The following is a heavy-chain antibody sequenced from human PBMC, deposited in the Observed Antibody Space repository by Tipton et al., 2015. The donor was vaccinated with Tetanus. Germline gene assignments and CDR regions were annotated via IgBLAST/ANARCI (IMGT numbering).Heavy chain of an antibody. J-gene: IGHJ4*02. CDR3: ARDQARGARGWNYFDY. D-gene: IGHD1-26*01. CDR1: GGSISSGGYY. CDR2: IYYSGST. V-gene: IGHV4-31*03. Sequence: TLSLTCTVSGGSISSGGYYWSRIRQHPGKGLEWIGDIYYSGSTYYNPSLKSRVTLSVDTSKNQFSLQLNSVTAADTAVYYCARDQARGARGWNYFDYWGQGTLVTVSS.